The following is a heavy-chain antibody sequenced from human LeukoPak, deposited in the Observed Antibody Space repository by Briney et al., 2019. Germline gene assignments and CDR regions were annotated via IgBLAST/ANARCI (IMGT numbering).Heavy chain of an antibody. CDR2: IYYSGST. CDR3: AREKIGTGTVLGKDYYYMDV. D-gene: IGHD3-16*01. V-gene: IGHV4-39*07. J-gene: IGHJ6*03. CDR1: GFTFSSYW. Sequence: GSLRLSCAASGFTFSSYWMSWVRQPPGKGLEWIGSIYYSGSTYYNPSLKSRGTISVDTSKNQFSLKLSSVTAADTAMYYCAREKIGTGTVLGKDYYYMDVWGKGTTVTVSS.